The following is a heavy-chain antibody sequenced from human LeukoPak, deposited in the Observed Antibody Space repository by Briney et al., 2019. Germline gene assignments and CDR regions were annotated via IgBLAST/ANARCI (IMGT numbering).Heavy chain of an antibody. Sequence: ASVKVSCKASGYTFTSYGISWVRQAPGQGLEWMGWISAYNGNTNYAQKLQGRVTMTTDTSTSTAYMELRSLRSDDTAVYYCARDIPTRFSGWPVPPGGYWGQGTLVTVSS. CDR2: ISAYNGNT. V-gene: IGHV1-18*01. D-gene: IGHD5-12*01. CDR1: GYTFTSYG. CDR3: ARDIPTRFSGWPVPPGGY. J-gene: IGHJ4*02.